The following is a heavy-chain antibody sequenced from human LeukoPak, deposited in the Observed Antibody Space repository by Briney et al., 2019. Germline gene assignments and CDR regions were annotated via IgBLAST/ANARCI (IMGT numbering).Heavy chain of an antibody. J-gene: IGHJ4*02. CDR1: GSTFSSYA. V-gene: IGHV3-30*04. Sequence: PGGSLRLSCAASGSTFSSYAMHWVRQAPGKGLEWAAVISYDGSNKYYADSVKGRFTISRDNSKNTLYLQMNSLRAEDTAVYYCARGAVTTPETFDYWGQGTLVTVSS. CDR3: ARGAVTTPETFDY. CDR2: ISYDGSNK. D-gene: IGHD4-17*01.